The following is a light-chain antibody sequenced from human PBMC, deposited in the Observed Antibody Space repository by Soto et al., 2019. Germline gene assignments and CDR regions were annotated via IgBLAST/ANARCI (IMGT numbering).Light chain of an antibody. CDR1: NGDVGNYDL. J-gene: IGLJ1*01. CDR3: CSYAGSNTYV. Sequence: QSALTQPASLSASPGQSITFSCTGTNGDVGNYDLVSWYQQHPGKAPKLLISEVTKRPSGISYRFSGSKSVKTPSLTISGVQAEDEADYYCCSYAGSNTYVFGTGTKVTVL. V-gene: IGLV2-23*02. CDR2: EVT.